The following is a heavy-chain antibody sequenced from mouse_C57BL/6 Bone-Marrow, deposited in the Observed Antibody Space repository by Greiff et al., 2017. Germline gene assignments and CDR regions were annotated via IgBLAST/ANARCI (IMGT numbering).Heavy chain of an antibody. CDR1: GYSITSGYY. D-gene: IGHD1-1*01. CDR3: ARDRGIRSFDY. Sequence: DVKLQESGPGLVKPSQSLSLTCSVTGYSITSGYYWNWIRQFPGNKLEWMGYISYDGSNNYNPSLKNRISITRDTSKHQFFLKLNSVTTEDTATYYCARDRGIRSFDYWGQGTTLTVSS. J-gene: IGHJ2*01. V-gene: IGHV3-6*01. CDR2: ISYDGSN.